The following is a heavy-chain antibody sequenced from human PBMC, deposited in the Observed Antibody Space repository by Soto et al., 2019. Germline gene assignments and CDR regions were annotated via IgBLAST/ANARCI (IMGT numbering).Heavy chain of an antibody. CDR3: VRLIGNSWLDF. CDR2: TYYRSKWYN. CDR1: GDSVSSSSVT. J-gene: IGHJ5*01. D-gene: IGHD1-26*01. V-gene: IGHV6-1*01. Sequence: SQTLSLTCAISGDSVSSSSVTWNWIRQSPSRGLEWLGRTYYRSKWYNDYAESVKSRITINPDTSKNQFSLHLNSLTPEDTAVYYCVRLIGNSWLDFWGRGTLVTVSS.